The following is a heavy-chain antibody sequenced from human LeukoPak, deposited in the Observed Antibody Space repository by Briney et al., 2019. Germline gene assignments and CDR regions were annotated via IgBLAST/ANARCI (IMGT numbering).Heavy chain of an antibody. CDR2: ISGTGDNA. J-gene: IGHJ4*02. Sequence: GGSLRLSCATSGFIFGDYAMTWVRQAPGKGLEWVSGISGTGDNAYYADSVKGRFIISRDNSKNTLSLQMNSLRVEDTAVYYCTPTPSGNYYLRVASWGQGNLVTVSS. V-gene: IGHV3-23*01. D-gene: IGHD3-10*01. CDR1: GFIFGDYA. CDR3: TPTPSGNYYLRVAS.